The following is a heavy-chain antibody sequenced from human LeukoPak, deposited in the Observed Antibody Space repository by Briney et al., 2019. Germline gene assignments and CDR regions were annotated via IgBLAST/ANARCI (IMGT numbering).Heavy chain of an antibody. CDR1: GFTFSSYS. D-gene: IGHD6-6*01. V-gene: IGHV3-48*01. Sequence: GGSLRLSCAASGFTFSSYSMNWVRQAPGKGLEWASYISSISSSKYYADSVKGRFTISRDNAKNSLYLQMNSLRAEDTAVYYCARDREGSSGRGEFDPWGQGTLVTVSS. CDR3: ARDREGSSGRGEFDP. J-gene: IGHJ5*02. CDR2: ISSISSSK.